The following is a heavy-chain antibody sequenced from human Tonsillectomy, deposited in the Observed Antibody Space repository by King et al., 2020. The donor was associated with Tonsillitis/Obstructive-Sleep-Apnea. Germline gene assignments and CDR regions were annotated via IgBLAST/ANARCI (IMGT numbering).Heavy chain of an antibody. J-gene: IGHJ4*02. V-gene: IGHV4-61*01. CDR2: IYYSGST. CDR1: GGSVSSGSYY. D-gene: IGHD3-9*01. CDR3: AREIGIRYFDWLFFFDY. Sequence: VPLQESGPGLVKPSETLSLTCTVSGGSVSSGSYYWPWIRQPPGTGLEWIGDIYYSGSTNYTPSLKSRVTISVDTSKNQFSLKLSSVTAADTAVYYCAREIGIRYFDWLFFFDYWGQGTLVTVSS.